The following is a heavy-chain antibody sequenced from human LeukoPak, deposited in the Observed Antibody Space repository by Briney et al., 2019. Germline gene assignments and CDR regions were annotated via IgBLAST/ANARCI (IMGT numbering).Heavy chain of an antibody. J-gene: IGHJ6*04. CDR1: GDSLGTYY. D-gene: IGHD2-2*01. CDR3: ARWALKGYYADV. CDR2: IYLGVST. Sequence: SETLSLTCTISGDSLGTYYWTWIRQPPGKGLEWIGYIYLGVSTNYNPSLKSRVTLSVDTSKNQFSLRLTSLTAAGTATYYCARWALKGYYADVWGTGTTVIVSS. V-gene: IGHV4-4*09.